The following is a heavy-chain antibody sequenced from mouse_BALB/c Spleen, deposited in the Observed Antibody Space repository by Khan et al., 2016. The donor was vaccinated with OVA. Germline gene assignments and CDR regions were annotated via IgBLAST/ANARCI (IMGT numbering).Heavy chain of an antibody. CDR3: SRAGYSPWFAY. CDR1: GFNIKDYY. V-gene: IGHV14-1*02. D-gene: IGHD2-3*01. Sequence: EVQLQESGAELVRPGALVKLSCKASGFNIKDYYIHWVKQRPEQGLEWIGWIDPENGNTIYDPKFQGKANITADTSSNTAYLHFSSLTSEDTAVYYYSRAGYSPWFAYWGQGTLVTVSA. J-gene: IGHJ3*01. CDR2: IDPENGNT.